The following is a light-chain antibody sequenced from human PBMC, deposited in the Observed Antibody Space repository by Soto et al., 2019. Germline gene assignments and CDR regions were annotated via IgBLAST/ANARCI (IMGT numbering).Light chain of an antibody. V-gene: IGKV1-8*01. Sequence: IQMTQSPSSLSASTGDRVTITCRASQGISSYLAWYQQKPGKAPKLLIYAASTLQSGVPSRFSGSGSGTVFTLTISRLEPEDFAVYYCQQYGSSPITFGQGTKVDI. CDR1: QGISSY. CDR2: AAS. CDR3: QQYGSSPIT. J-gene: IGKJ1*01.